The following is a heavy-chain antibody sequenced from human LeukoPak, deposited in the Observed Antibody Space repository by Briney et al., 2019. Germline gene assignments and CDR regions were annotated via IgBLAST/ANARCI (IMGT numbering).Heavy chain of an antibody. D-gene: IGHD3-10*01. J-gene: IGHJ4*02. CDR1: GGSISSSNW. CDR3: AREPLWFGELLPDY. Sequence: PSQTLSLTCAVSGGSISSSNWWSWVRQPPGKGLEWIGEIYHSGSTNYNPSLKSRVTISVDKSKNQFSLKLSSVTAADTAVYYCAREPLWFGELLPDYWGQGTLVTVSS. CDR2: IYHSGST. V-gene: IGHV4-4*02.